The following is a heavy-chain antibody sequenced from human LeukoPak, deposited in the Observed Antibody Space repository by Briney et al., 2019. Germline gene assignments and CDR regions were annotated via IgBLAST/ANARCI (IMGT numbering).Heavy chain of an antibody. J-gene: IGHJ4*02. D-gene: IGHD1-26*01. Sequence: QPGGSLRLSCAASGFTFSSYAMSCVRQAPWKGLEWVSAISGSGGSTYYADSVKGRFTISRDNSKNTLYLQMNSLRAEDTAVYYCAKDGWGATPYYFDYWGQGTLVTVSS. CDR3: AKDGWGATPYYFDY. CDR2: ISGSGGST. CDR1: GFTFSSYA. V-gene: IGHV3-23*01.